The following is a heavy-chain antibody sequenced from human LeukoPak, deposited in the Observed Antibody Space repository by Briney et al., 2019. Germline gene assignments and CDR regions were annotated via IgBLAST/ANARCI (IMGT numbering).Heavy chain of an antibody. CDR1: GGSISSGGYY. CDR3: ARDPATWYFDL. Sequence: SQTLSLTCTVSGGSISSGGYYWSWIRQHPGKGLEWIGNIHYTGSTSYNPSLKSRVSISVDTSKSQFSLNLSSVTAADTALYYCARDPATWYFDLRGRGTLVTVSS. J-gene: IGHJ2*01. V-gene: IGHV4-31*03. CDR2: IHYTGST.